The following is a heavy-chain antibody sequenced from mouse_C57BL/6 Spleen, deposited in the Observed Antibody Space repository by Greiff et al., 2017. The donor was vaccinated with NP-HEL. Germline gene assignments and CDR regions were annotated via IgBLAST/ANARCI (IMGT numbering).Heavy chain of an antibody. D-gene: IGHD2-4*01. J-gene: IGHJ3*01. CDR3: ARSYDYLCAD. CDR2: IHPNSGST. CDR1: GYTFTSYW. V-gene: IGHV1-64*01. Sequence: QVQLQQPGAELVKPGASVKLSCKASGYTFTSYWMHWVKQRPGQGLEWIGMIHPNSGSTNYNEKFKSKATLTVDKSSSTAYMQLSSLTSEDSAVYYCARSYDYLCADWGQGTLVTVSA.